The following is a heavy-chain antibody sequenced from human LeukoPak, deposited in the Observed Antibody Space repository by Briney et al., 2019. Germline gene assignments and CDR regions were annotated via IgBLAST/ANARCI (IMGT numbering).Heavy chain of an antibody. CDR1: GFTFSSYW. D-gene: IGHD3-3*01. V-gene: IGHV3-7*01. J-gene: IGHJ6*02. Sequence: GGSLRLSCAASGFTFSSYWMSWVRQAPGEGLEWVANIKQDGSEKYYVDSVKGRFTISRDNAKNSLYLQMNSLRAEDTAVYYCARDPFHYDFWSGYLLRPYYYGMDVWGQGTTVTVSS. CDR3: ARDPFHYDFWSGYLLRPYYYGMDV. CDR2: IKQDGSEK.